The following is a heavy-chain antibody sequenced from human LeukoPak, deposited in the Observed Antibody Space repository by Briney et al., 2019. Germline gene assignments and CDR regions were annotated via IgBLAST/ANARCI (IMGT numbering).Heavy chain of an antibody. CDR3: ARHLRGYYYDSSGYFGY. CDR1: GGSFSGYY. Sequence: SETLSLTCAVYGGSFSGYYWSWIRQPPGKGLEWIGEINHSGSTNYNPSLKSRVTISVDTSKNQFSLKLSSVTAADTAVYYCARHLRGYYYDSSGYFGYWGQGTLVTVSS. V-gene: IGHV4-34*01. CDR2: INHSGST. D-gene: IGHD3-22*01. J-gene: IGHJ4*02.